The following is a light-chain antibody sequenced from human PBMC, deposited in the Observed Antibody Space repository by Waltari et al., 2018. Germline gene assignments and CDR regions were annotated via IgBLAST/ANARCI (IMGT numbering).Light chain of an antibody. V-gene: IGLV2-14*01. Sequence: QSALTQPASVSGSPGQSITISCTGTSSDVGGYNYVSWYQQHPGKAPKLMIYEVSNRPSGVSNRFSGSKSVNTASLTISGLQAEDEADYYCSSYTSSSTNVVFGGGTKLTVL. CDR3: SSYTSSSTNVV. CDR2: EVS. CDR1: SSDVGGYNY. J-gene: IGLJ2*01.